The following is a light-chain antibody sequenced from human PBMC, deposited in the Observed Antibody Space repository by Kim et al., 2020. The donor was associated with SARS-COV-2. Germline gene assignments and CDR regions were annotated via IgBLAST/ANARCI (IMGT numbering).Light chain of an antibody. J-gene: IGLJ2*01. V-gene: IGLV1-40*01. CDR3: QSYNTGLRGII. CDR2: NDY. CDR1: TSNIGAGYE. Sequence: RVTFACTGSTSNIGAGYEVHWYQQLPGTAPKLLIYNDYRRPSGVPDRFSGSRSATSASLAITGLQAEDEADYYCQSYNTGLRGIIFGGGTQLTVL.